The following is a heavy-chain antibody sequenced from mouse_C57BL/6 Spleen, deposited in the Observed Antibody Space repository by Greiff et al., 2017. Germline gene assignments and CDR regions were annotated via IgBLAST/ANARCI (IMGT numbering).Heavy chain of an antibody. Sequence: VKLQQPGAELVKPGASVKLSCKASGYTFTSYWMHWVKQRPGQGLEWIGMIHPNSGSTNYNEKFKSKATLTVDKSSSTAYMQLSSLTSEDSAVYYCARESDSSGYAMDYWGQGTSVTVSS. J-gene: IGHJ4*01. CDR3: ARESDSSGYAMDY. V-gene: IGHV1-64*01. CDR2: IHPNSGST. D-gene: IGHD3-2*02. CDR1: GYTFTSYW.